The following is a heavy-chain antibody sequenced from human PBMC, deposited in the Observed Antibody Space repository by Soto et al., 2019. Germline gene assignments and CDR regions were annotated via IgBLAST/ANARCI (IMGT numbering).Heavy chain of an antibody. J-gene: IGHJ4*02. D-gene: IGHD3-9*01. CDR3: AKDMGIWLYYLDY. CDR2: ITASRGTT. V-gene: IGHV3-23*01. Sequence: VGSLRLSCSASGFSFSTSEMNWVRQAPGKGLEWVSHITASRGTTYYADSVKGRFTISRDISRNTLYLQMNSLRDEDTAVYYCAKDMGIWLYYLDYWGQGALVTVSS. CDR1: GFSFSTSE.